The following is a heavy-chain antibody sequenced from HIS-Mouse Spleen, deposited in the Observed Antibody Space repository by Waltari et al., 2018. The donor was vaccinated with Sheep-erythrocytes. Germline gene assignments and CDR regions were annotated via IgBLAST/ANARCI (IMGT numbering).Heavy chain of an antibody. J-gene: IGHJ3*02. V-gene: IGHV4-34*01. CDR3: ALSVDLAGAFDI. CDR1: GGSFSGYY. CDR2: INQSGST. Sequence: QVQLQQWGAGLLKPSETLSLTCAVYGGSFSGYYWSWIREPPGKGLEWIGEINQSGSTTYNPSLKIRFTISVDTSKNQFSLKLSSVTAADTAVYYCALSVDLAGAFDIWGQGTMVTVSS. D-gene: IGHD6-19*01.